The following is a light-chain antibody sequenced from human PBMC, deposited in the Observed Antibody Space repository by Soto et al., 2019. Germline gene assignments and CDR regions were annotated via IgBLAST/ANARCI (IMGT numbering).Light chain of an antibody. CDR2: EVN. J-gene: IGLJ6*01. CDR1: RSDIGDSNF. V-gene: IGLV2-14*01. Sequence: QSALTQPASVSGSPGQSVTISCTGPRSDIGDSNFISWYQHSPGKAPRLLIYEVNNRPSGVSRRFSGSKAGNTASLTISGLLEDDEADYGCASFRSGTILVFGSGTKLTVL. CDR3: ASFRSGTILV.